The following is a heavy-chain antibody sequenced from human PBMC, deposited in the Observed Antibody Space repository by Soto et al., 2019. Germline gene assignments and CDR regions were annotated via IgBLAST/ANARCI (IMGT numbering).Heavy chain of an antibody. CDR3: TTDRYYGSESYYYYGMDV. CDR1: GFTFSMYW. Sequence: PGGSLRLSCAASGFTFSMYWMHWVRQAPGKGLLWVSRINGDGTDTTYADSVKGRFTISRDNAKNTVYLQMNSLKTEDTAVYYCTTDRYYGSESYYYYGMDVWGQGTTVTVS. V-gene: IGHV3-74*03. CDR2: INGDGTDT. J-gene: IGHJ6*02. D-gene: IGHD3-10*01.